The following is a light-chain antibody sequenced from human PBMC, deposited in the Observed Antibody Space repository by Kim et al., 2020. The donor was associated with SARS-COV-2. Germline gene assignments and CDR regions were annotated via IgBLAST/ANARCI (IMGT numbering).Light chain of an antibody. V-gene: IGLV1-40*01. CDR2: GST. CDR1: SSNIGAGYG. Sequence: QRVTISCTGSSSNIGAGYGVHWYQHLPGGAPPLLIYGSTDRPSGVPDRFSGSKSDTAGSLAITGLQPEDEADYYCQSFDRSLTAWVFGGGTQLTVL. J-gene: IGLJ3*02. CDR3: QSFDRSLTAWV.